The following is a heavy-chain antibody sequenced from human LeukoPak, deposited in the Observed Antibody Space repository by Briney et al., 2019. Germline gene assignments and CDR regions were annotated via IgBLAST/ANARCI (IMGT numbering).Heavy chain of an antibody. Sequence: PSETLSLTCTVSGGSITGSTYYWGWIRQPPGKGLEWIVSVIHSGTTYYNPSLRSRVTVSMDTSKKQFSLRLSSVTAADTAVYYCASHDYDSSGHRRDYYFDYWSQGTLVTVSS. V-gene: IGHV4-39*01. J-gene: IGHJ4*02. D-gene: IGHD3-22*01. CDR3: ASHDYDSSGHRRDYYFDY. CDR2: VIHSGTT. CDR1: GGSITGSTYY.